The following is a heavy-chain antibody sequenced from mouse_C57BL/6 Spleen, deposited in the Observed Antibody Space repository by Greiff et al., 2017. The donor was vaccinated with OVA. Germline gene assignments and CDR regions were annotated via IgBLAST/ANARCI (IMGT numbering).Heavy chain of an antibody. CDR1: GYTFTSYW. CDR3: ARSFYYGKRGNFDY. V-gene: IGHV1-55*01. Sequence: VQLQQSGAELVKPGASVKMSCKASGYTFTSYWITWVKQRPGQGLEWIGDIYPGSGSTNYNEKFKSKATLTVDTSSSTAYMQLSSLTSEDSAVYYCARSFYYGKRGNFDYWGQGTTLTVSS. J-gene: IGHJ2*01. D-gene: IGHD2-1*01. CDR2: IYPGSGST.